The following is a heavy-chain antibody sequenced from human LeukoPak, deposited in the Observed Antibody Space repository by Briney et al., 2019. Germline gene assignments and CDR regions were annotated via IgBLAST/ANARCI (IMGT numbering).Heavy chain of an antibody. V-gene: IGHV1-46*01. D-gene: IGHD3-22*01. J-gene: IGHJ4*02. CDR2: INPSGGST. Sequence: ASVKVSCKASGYTFTSYYMHWVRQAPGQGLEWMGIINPSGGSTSYAQKFQGRVTMTRDTSTSTVYMELSSLRSEDTAVYYCAREPLYYYDSSGYYPLDYWGQGTLVTVSS. CDR1: GYTFTSYY. CDR3: AREPLYYYDSSGYYPLDY.